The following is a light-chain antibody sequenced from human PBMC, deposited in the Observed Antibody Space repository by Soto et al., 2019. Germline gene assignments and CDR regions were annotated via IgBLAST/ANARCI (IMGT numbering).Light chain of an antibody. V-gene: IGKV1-39*01. Sequence: DIQMTQSPSSLSASVGDRVTITCRASQTISTYLNWYQPKPGEAPKLLIYAASKLQSGVPSRFSGSGSGTDFTLTISSLQPEDFATYYCQQSHGIPYTFGQGTKLENK. CDR2: AAS. CDR1: QTISTY. CDR3: QQSHGIPYT. J-gene: IGKJ2*01.